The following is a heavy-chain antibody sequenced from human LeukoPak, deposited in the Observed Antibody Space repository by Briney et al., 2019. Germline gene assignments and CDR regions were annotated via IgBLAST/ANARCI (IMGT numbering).Heavy chain of an antibody. CDR3: ARAPYSSGWYYFDY. Sequence: PGRSLRLSCAASGFTFSSYAMHWVRQAPGKGLEWVALISYDGSTRDYVDSEKGRFTTSRDNSINTLYLQMDSLRPEDTAVYYCARAPYSSGWYYFDYWGQGTPVTVSS. CDR1: GFTFSSYA. V-gene: IGHV3-30*04. CDR2: ISYDGSTR. J-gene: IGHJ4*02. D-gene: IGHD6-19*01.